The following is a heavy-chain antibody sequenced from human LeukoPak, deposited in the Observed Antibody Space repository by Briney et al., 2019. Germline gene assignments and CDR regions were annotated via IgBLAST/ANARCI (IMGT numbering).Heavy chain of an antibody. CDR1: GFTFSSYA. CDR3: AREGSGYYSDF. V-gene: IGHV3-30-3*01. Sequence: GGSLRLSCAASGFTFSSYAMHWVRQAPGKGLEWVAVISYDGSNKYYADSVKGRFTISRDNSKNTLYLQMNSLRAEDTAVFYCAREGSGYYSDFWGQGTLVTVSS. J-gene: IGHJ4*02. D-gene: IGHD3-22*01. CDR2: ISYDGSNK.